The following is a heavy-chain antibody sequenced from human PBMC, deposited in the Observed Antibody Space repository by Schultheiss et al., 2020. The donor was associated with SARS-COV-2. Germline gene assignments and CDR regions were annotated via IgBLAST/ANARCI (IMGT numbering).Heavy chain of an antibody. CDR3: ARGQGQLYDILTGYYNNWFDP. CDR1: GYTFTSYG. J-gene: IGHJ5*02. CDR2: ISAYNGNT. Sequence: ASVKVSCKASGYTFTSYGISWVRQAPGQGLEWMGWISAYNGNTNYAQKLQGRVTMTTDTSTSTAYMELRSLRSDDTAVYYCARGQGQLYDILTGYYNNWFDPWGQGTLVTVSS. V-gene: IGHV1-18*04. D-gene: IGHD3-9*01.